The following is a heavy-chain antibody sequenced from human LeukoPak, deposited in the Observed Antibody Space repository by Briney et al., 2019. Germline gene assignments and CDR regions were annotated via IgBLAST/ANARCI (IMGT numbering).Heavy chain of an antibody. J-gene: IGHJ4*02. D-gene: IGHD3-22*01. CDR2: INPSGGST. CDR3: AREGQPFDSSGYGPFDY. CDR1: GYTFTSYY. Sequence: ASVKVSCKASGYTFTSYYMHWVRQAPGQGLEWMGIINPSGGSTSYAQKFQGRVTMTRDMSTSTVYMELSSLRSEDTAVYYCAREGQPFDSSGYGPFDYWGQGTLVTVSS. V-gene: IGHV1-46*01.